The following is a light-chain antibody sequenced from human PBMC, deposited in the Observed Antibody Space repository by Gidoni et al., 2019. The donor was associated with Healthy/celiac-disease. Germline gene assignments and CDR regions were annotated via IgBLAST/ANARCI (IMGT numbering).Light chain of an antibody. CDR2: LGS. CDR1: QRLLHSNGYNY. J-gene: IGKJ4*01. CDR3: RQALQTGLT. V-gene: IGKV2-28*01. Sequence: DIVLTQSPLSLPVPPGEPASISCRSSQRLLHSNGYNYLDWYLQKPGQSPQLLIYLGSNRASGVPDRFSGSGSGTDFTLKISRVEAEDVGVYYCRQALQTGLTFXGXTKVEIK.